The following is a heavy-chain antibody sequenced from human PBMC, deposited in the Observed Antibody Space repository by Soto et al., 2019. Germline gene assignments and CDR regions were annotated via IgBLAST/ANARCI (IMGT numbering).Heavy chain of an antibody. J-gene: IGHJ4*02. Sequence: QVQLQESGPGLVKPSQTLSLTCTVSGGSVSRGGYYWSWIRQYPGKGLEWIGYIRYDGRTYYDPSLTSRVTMSVDTSKHEFALNLSSVTAADTAVYHCARSSHLGDLSWGYWGQGTLVSVSS. CDR3: ARSSHLGDLSWGY. CDR2: IRYDGRT. CDR1: GGSVSRGGYY. V-gene: IGHV4-31*03. D-gene: IGHD3-16*02.